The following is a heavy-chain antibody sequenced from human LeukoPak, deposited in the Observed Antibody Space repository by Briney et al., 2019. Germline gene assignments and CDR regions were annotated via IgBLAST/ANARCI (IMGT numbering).Heavy chain of an antibody. D-gene: IGHD6-13*01. J-gene: IGHJ6*03. CDR3: AKEGGSSWYSYYYYMDV. Sequence: GGSLRLSCAASGFTFSSYAMSWVRQAPGKWLEWVSAISGSGGSTYYADSVKGRFTISRDNSKNTLYLQMNSLRAEDTAVYYCAKEGGSSWYSYYYYMDVWGKGTTVTVSS. CDR1: GFTFSSYA. V-gene: IGHV3-23*01. CDR2: ISGSGGST.